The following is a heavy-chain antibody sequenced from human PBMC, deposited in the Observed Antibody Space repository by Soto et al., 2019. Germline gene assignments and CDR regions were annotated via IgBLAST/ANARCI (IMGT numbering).Heavy chain of an antibody. Sequence: SETLSLTCAVSGGSISSTSWWSWVRQPPGKGLEWIGDISHRGNTNYSPSLKSRLNISVDKSKNNFSLRLSSVTAADTAVYYCARGCSGGSCYPLMDVWGQGTTVTVSS. V-gene: IGHV4-4*02. CDR2: ISHRGNT. CDR3: ARGCSGGSCYPLMDV. D-gene: IGHD2-15*01. J-gene: IGHJ6*02. CDR1: GGSISSTSW.